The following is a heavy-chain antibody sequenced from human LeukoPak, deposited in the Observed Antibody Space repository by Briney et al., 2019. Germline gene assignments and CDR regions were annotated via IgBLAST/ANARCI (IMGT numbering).Heavy chain of an antibody. Sequence: GGSLRLSCAVSGFTFNSYNINWVRQAPGKGLEWVSSISGSSRYIYYADSVKGRFTISRDNAKNSLYLQMNSLRAEDTAVYYCGRHGEGATIDYGGQGTLVTVSS. CDR2: ISGSSRYI. V-gene: IGHV3-21*01. CDR1: GFTFNSYN. CDR3: GRHGEGATIDY. J-gene: IGHJ4*02. D-gene: IGHD1-26*01.